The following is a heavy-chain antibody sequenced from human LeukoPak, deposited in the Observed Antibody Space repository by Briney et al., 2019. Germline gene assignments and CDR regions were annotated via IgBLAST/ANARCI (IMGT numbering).Heavy chain of an antibody. CDR3: AKDRGIISDY. V-gene: IGHV3-9*01. D-gene: IGHD3-10*01. Sequence: HPGGSLRLSCAASGVTFYDYVRRLVRQARGKGLEGVSGINWNSDTIAYAESVKGRFTIYRDNSKNPLYLQMNSLRVEATAVYYCAKDRGIISDYWGQGTLVTVSS. CDR2: INWNSDTI. CDR1: GVTFYDYV. J-gene: IGHJ4*02.